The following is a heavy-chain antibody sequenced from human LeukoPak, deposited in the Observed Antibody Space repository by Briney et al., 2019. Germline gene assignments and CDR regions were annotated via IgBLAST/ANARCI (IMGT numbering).Heavy chain of an antibody. CDR2: IAYNGIP. V-gene: IGHV4-59*01. CDR3: ARERHGHPFDS. Sequence: SETLSLTCTVSGGSINSDYWTWIRQSPGEGLEWIGYIAYNGIPNYNPSLKSRLTISRDTSKNQFSLNLSSVTAADTAVYYCARERHGHPFDSWGQGTLVTVSS. CDR1: GGSINSDY. J-gene: IGHJ4*02.